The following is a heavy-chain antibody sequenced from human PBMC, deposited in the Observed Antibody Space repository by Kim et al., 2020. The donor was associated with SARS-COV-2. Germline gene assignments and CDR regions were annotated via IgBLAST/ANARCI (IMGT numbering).Heavy chain of an antibody. CDR3: ATALSWGEITGHYGMDV. CDR2: FDSEDGET. Sequence: ASVKVSCKVSGYTLTDLSMHWVRQAPGKGLEWMGGFDSEDGETIYAQKFQGRVTMTEDTSTDTAYMELSSLRSEDTAVYYCATALSWGEITGHYGMDVWGQGTTVTVSS. V-gene: IGHV1-24*01. D-gene: IGHD3-16*01. J-gene: IGHJ6*02. CDR1: GYTLTDLS.